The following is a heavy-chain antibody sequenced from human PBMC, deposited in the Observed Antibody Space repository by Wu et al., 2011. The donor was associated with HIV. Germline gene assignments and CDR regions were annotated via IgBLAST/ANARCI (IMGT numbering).Heavy chain of an antibody. J-gene: IGHJ2*01. CDR3: ARAPGGHCRGGTCQIPHWYFEL. V-gene: IGHV1-69*04. CDR2: INPTDGST. D-gene: IGHD2-15*01. Sequence: QVQLVQSGGEVKKPGSSVKVSCKTSRSTFSKYAISWVRQARGQGLEWVGRINPTDGSTKYEQRFEGRVTMTRDTPTNTVYMELSSLRFEDTAVYFCARAPGGHCRGGTCQIPHWYFELWGRGTLVTVAA. CDR1: RSTFSKYA.